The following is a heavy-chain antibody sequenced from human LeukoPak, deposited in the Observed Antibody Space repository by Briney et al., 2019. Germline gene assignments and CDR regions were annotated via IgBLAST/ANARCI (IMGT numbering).Heavy chain of an antibody. J-gene: IGHJ5*02. CDR2: IYPGDSDT. Sequence: KRGESLKISSKGSGXSFTSYWIGWVRQMPGKGLEWMGIIYPGDSDTRYSPSFQGQVTISADKSISTAYLQWSSLKASDTAMYYCARLSPPGRTWFDPWGQGTLVTVSS. V-gene: IGHV5-51*01. CDR1: GXSFTSYW. CDR3: ARLSPPGRTWFDP.